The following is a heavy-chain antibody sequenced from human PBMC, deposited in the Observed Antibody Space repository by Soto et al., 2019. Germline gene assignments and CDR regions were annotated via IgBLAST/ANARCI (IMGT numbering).Heavy chain of an antibody. D-gene: IGHD2-21*02. CDR3: ARERDEVVTDY. Sequence: ASVKVSCKASGGTFSSYTISWGRQAPGQGLEWMGRIIPILGIANYAQKFQGRVTITADKSTSTAYMELSSLRSEDTAVYYCARERDEVVTDYWGQGTLVTVSS. CDR2: IIPILGIA. J-gene: IGHJ4*02. V-gene: IGHV1-69*04. CDR1: GGTFSSYT.